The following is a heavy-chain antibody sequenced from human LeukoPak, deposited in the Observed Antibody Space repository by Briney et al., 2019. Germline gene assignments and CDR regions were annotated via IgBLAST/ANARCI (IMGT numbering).Heavy chain of an antibody. CDR2: IIPIFGTA. Sequence: SVKVSCKASGGTFSSYAISWVRQAPGQGLEWMGGIIPIFGTANYAQKFQGRVTITADESTSTAYMGLSSLRSEDTAVYYCARDRETDSNDGDYYYYMDVWGKGTTVTVSS. V-gene: IGHV1-69*13. D-gene: IGHD4-11*01. J-gene: IGHJ6*03. CDR1: GGTFSSYA. CDR3: ARDRETDSNDGDYYYYMDV.